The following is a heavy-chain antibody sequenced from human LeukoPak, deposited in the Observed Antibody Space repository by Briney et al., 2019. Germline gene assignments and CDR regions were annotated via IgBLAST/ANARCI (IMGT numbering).Heavy chain of an antibody. CDR2: IWYDGSNQ. CDR1: GFTFSSYG. CDR3: ARGGVLTGYYTPYYFDY. V-gene: IGHV3-33*01. Sequence: GRSLRLSCAASGFTFSSYGMHWVRQAPGKRLEWVAVIWYDGSNQFYADSVKGRFTISRDNSKNTLYLQMSSLRAEDTALYYCARGGVLTGYYTPYYFDYWGQGTLVAVSS. D-gene: IGHD3-9*01. J-gene: IGHJ4*02.